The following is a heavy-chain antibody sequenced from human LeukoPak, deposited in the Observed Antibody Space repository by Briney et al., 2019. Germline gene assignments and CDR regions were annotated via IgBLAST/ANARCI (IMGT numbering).Heavy chain of an antibody. D-gene: IGHD2/OR15-2a*01. Sequence: SETLSLTCTLSGGSTSLTTYYWGWIRQTPGKGLEWIGSRYESGSTYYSPTLKSRLSISVDTSKSQISLSLTSVTAADTAVYYCAGSRRWEVRIMDYFYLDVWGKGTTVTVSS. CDR3: AGSRRWEVRIMDYFYLDV. V-gene: IGHV4-39*01. CDR1: GGSTSLTTYY. CDR2: RYESGST. J-gene: IGHJ6*04.